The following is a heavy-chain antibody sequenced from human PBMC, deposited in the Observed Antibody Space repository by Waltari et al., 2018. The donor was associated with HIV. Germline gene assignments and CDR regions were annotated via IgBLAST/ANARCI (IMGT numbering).Heavy chain of an antibody. Sequence: EAQLVESGGGSVQPGGSLRLSCAASGFPFRSYWMHCVRSAPGKGLVWVSRINSDGSSTSYADSVKGRFTISRDNAKNTVYLQMNSLRAEDTAVYYCARAGRDGKLPPDYWGQGTLVTVSS. CDR3: ARAGRDGKLPPDY. D-gene: IGHD1-26*01. CDR1: GFPFRSYW. V-gene: IGHV3-74*01. CDR2: INSDGSST. J-gene: IGHJ4*02.